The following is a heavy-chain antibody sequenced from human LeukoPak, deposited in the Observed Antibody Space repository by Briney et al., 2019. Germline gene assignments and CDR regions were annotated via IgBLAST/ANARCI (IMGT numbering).Heavy chain of an antibody. CDR2: IYSDNT. D-gene: IGHD5-18*01. CDR3: ARWGTAMVTSGY. Sequence: GGSLRLSCTVSGFTVSSNSMSWVRQAPGKGLEWVSFIYSDNTHYSDSVKGRFTISRDNSKNTLYLQMNSLRAEDTAVYYCARWGTAMVTSGYWGQGTLVTVSS. V-gene: IGHV3-53*01. J-gene: IGHJ4*02. CDR1: GFTVSSNS.